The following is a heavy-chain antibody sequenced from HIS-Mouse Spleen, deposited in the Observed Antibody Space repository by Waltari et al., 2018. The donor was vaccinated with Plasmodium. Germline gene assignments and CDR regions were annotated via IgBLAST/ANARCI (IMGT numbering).Heavy chain of an antibody. CDR2: IHYSGST. D-gene: IGHD1-7*01. J-gene: IGHJ4*02. Sequence: QLQLQESGPGLVKPSETLSLTCTVSGGSISSSSYYWGWIRQPPGKGLEWIGRIHYSGSTYYNPSLKSRVTISVDTSKNQFSLKLSSVTAADTAVYYCARDRITGTSYFDYWGQGTLVTVSS. CDR3: ARDRITGTSYFDY. CDR1: GGSISSSSYY. V-gene: IGHV4-39*07.